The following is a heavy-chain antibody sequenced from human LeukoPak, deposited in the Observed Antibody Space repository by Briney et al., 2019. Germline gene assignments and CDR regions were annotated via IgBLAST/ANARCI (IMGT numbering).Heavy chain of an antibody. Sequence: PSETLSLTCTVSGGSISSSSYYWGWIRQPPGKGLEWIGSIYYSGSTYYNPSLKSRVTISVDRSKNQFSLKLSSVTAADTAVYYCAGQQLVQTQDTYYYYYYYMDVWGKGTTVTVSS. V-gene: IGHV4-39*07. CDR3: AGQQLVQTQDTYYYYYYYMDV. CDR2: IYYSGST. D-gene: IGHD6-13*01. J-gene: IGHJ6*03. CDR1: GGSISSSSYY.